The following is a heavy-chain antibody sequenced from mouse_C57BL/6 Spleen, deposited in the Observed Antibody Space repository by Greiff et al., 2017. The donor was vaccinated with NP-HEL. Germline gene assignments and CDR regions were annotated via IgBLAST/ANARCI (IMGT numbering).Heavy chain of an antibody. V-gene: IGHV5-17*01. D-gene: IGHD4-1*01. CDR1: GFTFSDYG. CDR3: ARGENWGYAMDY. Sequence: EVQLQESGGGLVKPGGSLKLSCAASGFTFSDYGMHWVRQAPEKGLEWVAYISSGSSTIYYADTVKGRFTISRDNAKNTLFLQMTSLRSEDTAMYYCARGENWGYAMDYWGQGTSVTVSS. J-gene: IGHJ4*01. CDR2: ISSGSSTI.